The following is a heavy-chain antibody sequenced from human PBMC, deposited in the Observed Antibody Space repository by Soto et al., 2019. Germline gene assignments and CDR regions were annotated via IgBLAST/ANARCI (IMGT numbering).Heavy chain of an antibody. V-gene: IGHV3-66*01. Sequence: GGALRDSCGGSGFTVSRKYKSWGRQGPGRGVEWVSLIYSYGTTYHADSVKGRFTISRDSSKNTLYLQMYNLRVVDAAVYYCARAPSDNDLHLAFYHWGQGTLVTVSS. CDR2: IYSYGTT. J-gene: IGHJ4*02. CDR1: GFTVSRKY. D-gene: IGHD3-3*01. CDR3: ARAPSDNDLHLAFYH.